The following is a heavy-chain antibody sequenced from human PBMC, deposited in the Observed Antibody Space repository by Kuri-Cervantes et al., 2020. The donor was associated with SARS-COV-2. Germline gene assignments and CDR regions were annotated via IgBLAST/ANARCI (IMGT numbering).Heavy chain of an antibody. D-gene: IGHD1-26*01. V-gene: IGHV3-21*01. CDR2: ISSSSSYI. J-gene: IGHJ6*03. CDR1: GFTFSSYA. CDR3: ARGWDHYYYYYMDV. Sequence: LSLTCAASGFTFSSYAMSWVRQAPGKGLEWVSSISSSSSYIYYADSVKGRFTISRDNAKNSLYLQMNSLRAEDTAVYYCARGWDHYYYYYMDVWGKGTTVTVSS.